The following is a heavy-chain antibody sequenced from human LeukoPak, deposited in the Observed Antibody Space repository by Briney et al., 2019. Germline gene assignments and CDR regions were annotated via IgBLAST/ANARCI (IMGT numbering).Heavy chain of an antibody. J-gene: IGHJ4*02. V-gene: IGHV4-61*01. CDR1: GGSVSSGSHY. CDR3: ARRRRYYFDY. CDR2: IYYTGSTNYYPSGT. Sequence: PSETLSLTCTVSGGSVSSGSHYWSWIRQPPGKGLEWIGYIYYTGSTNYYPSGTNYSPSLKSRVTISVDTSKNQFSLKLSSVTAADTALYYCARRRRYYFDYWGQGTLVTVSS.